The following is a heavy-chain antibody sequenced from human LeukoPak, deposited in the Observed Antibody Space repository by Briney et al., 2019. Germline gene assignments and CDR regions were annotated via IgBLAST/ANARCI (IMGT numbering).Heavy chain of an antibody. CDR3: AKDYQAHYYGSGSYYANFDY. Sequence: GGSLRLSCAASGFTFSSYAMSWVRHAPGKGLEWVSAISGSGGSTYYADSVKGRFTISRDNSKNTLYLQMNSLRAEDTAVYYCAKDYQAHYYGSGSYYANFDYWGQGTLVTVSS. J-gene: IGHJ4*02. CDR2: ISGSGGST. CDR1: GFTFSSYA. V-gene: IGHV3-23*01. D-gene: IGHD3-10*01.